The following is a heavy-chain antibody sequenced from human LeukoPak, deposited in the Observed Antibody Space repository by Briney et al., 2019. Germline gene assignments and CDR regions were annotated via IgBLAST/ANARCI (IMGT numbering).Heavy chain of an antibody. Sequence: GGSLRLSCAASGFTFSSFEMYWVRQAPGKGLEWVSYISASGSAIYYVDSVKGRFTISRDNAKYSLYLQMNSLRAEDTAAYYCVRDGYYGHDSFDIWGQGTMVTVSS. CDR3: VRDGYYGHDSFDI. CDR1: GFTFSSFE. J-gene: IGHJ3*02. D-gene: IGHD3-10*01. CDR2: ISASGSAI. V-gene: IGHV3-48*03.